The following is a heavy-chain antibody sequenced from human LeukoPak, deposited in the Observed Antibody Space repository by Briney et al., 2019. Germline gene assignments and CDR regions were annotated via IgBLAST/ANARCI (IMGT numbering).Heavy chain of an antibody. D-gene: IGHD4-17*01. CDR3: TTGAMTTVNPFDY. J-gene: IGHJ4*02. CDR1: GFTLSNAW. V-gene: IGHV3-15*01. CDR2: IKSKTDGGTT. Sequence: GGSLRLSCAASGFTLSNAWMSCVSQAPGKGLEWAGRIKSKTDGGTTDYAAPVKGRFTISRDDSKNTLYLQMNSLKTEDTAVYYCTTGAMTTVNPFDYWDQATLVTVSS.